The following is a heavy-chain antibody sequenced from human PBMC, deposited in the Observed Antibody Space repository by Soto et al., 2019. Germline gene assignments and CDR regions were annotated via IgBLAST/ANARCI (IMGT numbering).Heavy chain of an antibody. CDR1: GFTFSSYG. D-gene: IGHD3-3*01. V-gene: IGHV3-30*18. J-gene: IGHJ3*02. CDR3: AKDAAYYDFWSGYYTPDAFDI. CDR2: ISYDGSNK. Sequence: PGGSLRLSCAASGFTFSSYGMHWVRQAPGKGLEWVAVISYDGSNKYYADSVKGRFTISRDNSKNTLYLQMNSLRAEDTAVYYCAKDAAYYDFWSGYYTPDAFDIWGQGTMVTVSS.